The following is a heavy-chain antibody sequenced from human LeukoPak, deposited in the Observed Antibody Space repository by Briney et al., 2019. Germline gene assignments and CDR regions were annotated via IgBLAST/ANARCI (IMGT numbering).Heavy chain of an antibody. D-gene: IGHD2-2*01. J-gene: IGHJ6*03. CDR2: IIPIFGTA. V-gene: IGHV1-69*05. CDR1: GGTFSSYA. CDR3: ARAPVVPAAIEDYYYYYMDV. Sequence: SVKVSCKASGGTFSSYAISWVRQAPGQGLEWMGGIIPIFGTANYAQKFQGRVTITTDESTSTAYMELSSLRSDDTAVYYCARAPVVPAAIEDYYYYYMDVWGKGTTVTVSS.